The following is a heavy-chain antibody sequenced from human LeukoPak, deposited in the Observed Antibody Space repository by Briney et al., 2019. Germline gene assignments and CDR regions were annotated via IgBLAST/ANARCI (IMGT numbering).Heavy chain of an antibody. D-gene: IGHD2-2*01. CDR2: IYHSGST. CDR3: ARGGSTSLYCYYGTDV. J-gene: IGHJ6*04. V-gene: IGHV4-4*02. Sequence: SETLSLTCAVSGGSISSSNWWSWVRQPPGKGLEWIGEIYHSGSTNYNPSLKSRVTISVDKSKNQFSLKLSSVTAADTAVYYCARGGSTSLYCYYGTDVWGKGTTVTVSS. CDR1: GGSISSSNW.